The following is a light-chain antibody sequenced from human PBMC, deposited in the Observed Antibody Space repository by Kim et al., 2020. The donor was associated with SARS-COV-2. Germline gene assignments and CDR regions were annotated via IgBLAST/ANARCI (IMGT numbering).Light chain of an antibody. Sequence: DIVMTQSPLSLPVTPGEPASISCRSSQSLLHSNGYNYLDWYLQKPGQSPQLLIYLGSNRASGVPDRFSGSGSGTDFTLKISRVEAEDVGVYYCKQALHTTTFGQGTRLEIK. J-gene: IGKJ5*01. CDR2: LGS. CDR3: KQALHTTT. CDR1: QSLLHSNGYNY. V-gene: IGKV2-28*01.